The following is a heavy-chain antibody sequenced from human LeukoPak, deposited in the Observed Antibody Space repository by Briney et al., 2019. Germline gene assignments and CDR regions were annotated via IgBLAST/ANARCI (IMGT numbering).Heavy chain of an antibody. CDR1: GYTFTGYY. J-gene: IGHJ4*02. Sequence: ASVKVSCKASGYTFTGYYMHWVRQAPGQGLEWMGWINPNSGGTNYAQKFQGRVTMTRDTSIGTAYMELSRLRSDDTAVYYCARKTDHYDFWSGYYTAIDYWGQRTLVTVSS. CDR3: ARKTDHYDFWSGYYTAIDY. D-gene: IGHD3-3*01. CDR2: INPNSGGT. V-gene: IGHV1-2*02.